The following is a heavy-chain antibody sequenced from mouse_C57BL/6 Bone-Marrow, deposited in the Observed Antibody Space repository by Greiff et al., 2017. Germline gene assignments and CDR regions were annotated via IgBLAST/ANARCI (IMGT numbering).Heavy chain of an antibody. CDR3: ARRDSSGYDPYYAMDY. Sequence: EVKVVESGGGLVKPGGSLKLSCAASGFTFSDYGMHWVRQAPEKGLEWVAYISSGSSTIYYADTVKGRFTISRDNAKNTLFLQMTSLRSEDTAMYYCARRDSSGYDPYYAMDYWGQGTSVTVSS. CDR1: GFTFSDYG. CDR2: ISSGSSTI. J-gene: IGHJ4*01. D-gene: IGHD3-2*02. V-gene: IGHV5-17*01.